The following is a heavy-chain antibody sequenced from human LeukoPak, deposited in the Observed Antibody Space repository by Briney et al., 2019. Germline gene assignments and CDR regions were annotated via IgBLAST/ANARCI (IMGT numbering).Heavy chain of an antibody. V-gene: IGHV1-2*02. CDR1: GYTFIDHH. CDR2: IHPNGRDT. D-gene: IGHD3-10*01. Sequence: ASVKVSCKASGYTFIDHHILWVRQAPGQGLEWMGWIHPNGRDTQYAQKFQDRMTMTTDTSITTTYMELHSVTSDDTAVYYCSAHYGPGPVWGQGTLITASS. J-gene: IGHJ4*02. CDR3: SAHYGPGPV.